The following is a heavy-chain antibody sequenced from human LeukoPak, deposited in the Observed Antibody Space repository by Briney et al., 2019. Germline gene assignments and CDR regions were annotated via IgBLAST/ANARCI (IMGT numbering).Heavy chain of an antibody. CDR1: GFTFSSYG. J-gene: IGHJ4*02. D-gene: IGHD6-13*01. Sequence: GGSLRLSCAASGFTFSSYGMHWVRQAPGKGLEWVANIKQEGSARYYVDSVTGRFTISRDNAMNSLCLQMNSLRVEDTAVYYCARDPGIAAAGTVGYFDSWGQGILVTVSS. V-gene: IGHV3-7*01. CDR3: ARDPGIAAAGTVGYFDS. CDR2: IKQEGSAR.